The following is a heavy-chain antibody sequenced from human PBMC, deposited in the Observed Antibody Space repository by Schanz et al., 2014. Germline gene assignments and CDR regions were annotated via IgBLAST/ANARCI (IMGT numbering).Heavy chain of an antibody. CDR3: ARGRGFYDY. CDR1: GFTFSTYA. D-gene: IGHD3-10*01. V-gene: IGHV3-23*01. J-gene: IGHJ4*02. Sequence: EVQLLESGGALVQPGGSLRLSCSASGFTFSTYAMSWVRQAPGKGLEWVSAINGNGGITYYADPVKGRFTISRDNSKNTLYLQMKSLRVEDTAVYYCARGRGFYDYWGQGTLVTVSS. CDR2: INGNGGIT.